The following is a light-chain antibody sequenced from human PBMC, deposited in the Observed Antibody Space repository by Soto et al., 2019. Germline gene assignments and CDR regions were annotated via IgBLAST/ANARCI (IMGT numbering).Light chain of an antibody. Sequence: NQMTQSPPSQSASARDSIAITWRASQRISSYLNWYQQKPGKAPKLLISAASILQSGVPSRFSGSGSGTDFTLTIIKPQHEDCAGYYCQQTSSSPTTVGQGTRVDIK. CDR2: AAS. CDR3: QQTSSSPTT. J-gene: IGKJ5*01. CDR1: QRISSY. V-gene: IGKV1-39*01.